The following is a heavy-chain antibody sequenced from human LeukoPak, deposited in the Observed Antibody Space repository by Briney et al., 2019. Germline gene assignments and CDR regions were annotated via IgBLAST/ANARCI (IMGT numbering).Heavy chain of an antibody. D-gene: IGHD2-8*01. Sequence: ASVKVSFKVSGYTLTELSMHWVRQAPGKGLEWMGGFDPEDGETIYAQKFQGRVTMTEDTSTDTAYMELSSLRSEDTAVYYCATAPFLGYCTNGVCYGDYWGQGTLVTVSS. CDR2: FDPEDGET. J-gene: IGHJ4*02. V-gene: IGHV1-24*01. CDR3: ATAPFLGYCTNGVCYGDY. CDR1: GYTLTELS.